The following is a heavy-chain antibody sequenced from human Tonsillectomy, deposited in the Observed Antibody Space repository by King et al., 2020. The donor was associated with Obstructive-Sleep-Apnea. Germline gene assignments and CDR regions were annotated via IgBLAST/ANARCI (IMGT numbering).Heavy chain of an antibody. CDR1: GYTFTGYY. CDR3: ARDMSAYDSTSPAY. Sequence: VQLVESGAEVKKPGASVKVSCKASGYTFTGYYIHWARQAPGQGLEWMGWISPNSGATKYAQKFQDRVTMTRDTSISTAYMDLSRLRSDDTAIYYCARDMSAYDSTSPAYWGQGTLVTVSS. V-gene: IGHV1-2*02. D-gene: IGHD3-10*01. CDR2: ISPNSGAT. J-gene: IGHJ4*02.